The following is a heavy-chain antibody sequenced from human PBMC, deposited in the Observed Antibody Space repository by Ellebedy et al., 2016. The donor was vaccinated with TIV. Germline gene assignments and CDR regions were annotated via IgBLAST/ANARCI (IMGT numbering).Heavy chain of an antibody. J-gene: IGHJ4*02. D-gene: IGHD3-16*01. Sequence: GESLKISXAASGFTFSNSWMTWVRQTPGKGLEWVANIKPDGSVKYYVDSVKGRFTISRDNAKNSLYLQLDSLRAEDTAVYYCARGGSYSDYWGQGTLVSVSS. V-gene: IGHV3-7*01. CDR3: ARGGSYSDY. CDR1: GFTFSNSW. CDR2: IKPDGSVK.